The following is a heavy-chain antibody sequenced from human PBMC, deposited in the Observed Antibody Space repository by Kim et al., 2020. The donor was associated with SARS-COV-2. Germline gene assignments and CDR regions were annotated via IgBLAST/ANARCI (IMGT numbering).Heavy chain of an antibody. V-gene: IGHV3-9*01. CDR2: ISWNSGSI. J-gene: IGHJ2*01. CDR3: AKDYGPSGDAGWYFDL. D-gene: IGHD6-25*01. CDR1: GFTFDNYA. Sequence: SLRLSCAASGFTFDNYAIHWVRQPPGKGLEWVSGISWNSGSIGYADSVKGRFTISRDNAKNSLHLQMNSLRADDTALYYCAKDYGPSGDAGWYFDLWGRGTLVTVSS.